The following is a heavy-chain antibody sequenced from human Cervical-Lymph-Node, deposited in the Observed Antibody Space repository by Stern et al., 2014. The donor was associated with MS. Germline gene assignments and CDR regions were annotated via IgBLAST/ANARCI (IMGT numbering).Heavy chain of an antibody. J-gene: IGHJ6*02. V-gene: IGHV1-3*01. CDR3: ARMVSDFWRYGMDV. CDR2: INAGHGNT. Sequence: VQLVESGAEVKKPGASVKVSCKASGYTFTTYAMHWVRQAPGQRLEWMGWINAGHGNTKYSQKFQGRVTITRDTSASTAYMELSSLRSEDTAVYYCARMVSDFWRYGMDVWGQGTTVTVSS. CDR1: GYTFTTYA. D-gene: IGHD3-3*01.